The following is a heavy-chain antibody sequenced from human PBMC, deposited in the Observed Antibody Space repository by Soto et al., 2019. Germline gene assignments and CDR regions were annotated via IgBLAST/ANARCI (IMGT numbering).Heavy chain of an antibody. V-gene: IGHV3-7*01. CDR3: ARLKYYYESGRYFSSGVDV. CDR2: INEDGSAT. CDR1: GFTFSTYW. Sequence: GGSLRLSCAASGFTFSTYWMTWVCLAPGMGLEWVANINEDGSATYYVDSVKGRFNIFRDNAKNSLYMQMSSLRAEDTAVYTCARLKYYYESGRYFSSGVDVWGRGT. J-gene: IGHJ6*02. D-gene: IGHD3-10*01.